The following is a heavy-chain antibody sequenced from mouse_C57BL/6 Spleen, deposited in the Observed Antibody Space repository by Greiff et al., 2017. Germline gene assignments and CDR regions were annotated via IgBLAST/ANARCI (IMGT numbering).Heavy chain of an antibody. D-gene: IGHD1-1*01. CDR1: GYTFTDYY. Sequence: VHVKQSGPVLVKPGASVKMSCKASGYTFTDYYTNWVKQSHGKSLEWIGVINPYNGGTSYNQKFKGKATLTVDKSSSTAYMELNSLTSEDSAVYYCARELGITTVVADYWGQGTTLTVSS. V-gene: IGHV1-19*01. CDR3: ARELGITTVVADY. CDR2: INPYNGGT. J-gene: IGHJ2*01.